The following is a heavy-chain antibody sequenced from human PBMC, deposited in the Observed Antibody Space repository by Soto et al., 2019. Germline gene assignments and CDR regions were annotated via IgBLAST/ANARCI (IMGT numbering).Heavy chain of an antibody. Sequence: SETLALTCAVSGGSISSSNWWSWVRQPPGKGLEWIGEIYHSGSTNYNPSLKSRVTISVDKSKNQFSLKLSSVTAADTAVYYCAREAAYGDYVFGYWGQGTLVTVSS. CDR3: AREAAYGDYVFGY. J-gene: IGHJ4*02. CDR1: GGSISSSNW. D-gene: IGHD4-17*01. CDR2: IYHSGST. V-gene: IGHV4-4*02.